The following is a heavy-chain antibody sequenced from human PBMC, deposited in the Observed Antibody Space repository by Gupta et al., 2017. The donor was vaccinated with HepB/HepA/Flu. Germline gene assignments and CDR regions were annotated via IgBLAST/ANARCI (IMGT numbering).Heavy chain of an antibody. CDR2: VYYSGNT. D-gene: IGHD3-9*01. CDR3: ARAFTGTHFDY. V-gene: IGHV4-59*01. Sequence: QVQLQESGPGLVTPSETLSLTCTVSGGSLNSYYWSWIRQSPGKGLEWIGSVYYSGNTNYNPSLKSRLTISVDTSKNQFSLKMSAVTASDSAGYYCARAFTGTHFDYWGQGTLVTVSS. CDR1: GGSLNSYY. J-gene: IGHJ4*02.